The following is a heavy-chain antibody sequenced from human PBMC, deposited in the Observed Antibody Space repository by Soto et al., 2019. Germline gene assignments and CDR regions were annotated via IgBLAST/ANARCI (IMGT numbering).Heavy chain of an antibody. D-gene: IGHD2-21*02. CDR1: GGSFSGYY. J-gene: IGHJ4*02. CDR3: AAVLFSGGPSTAFAS. CDR2: INHSGST. Sequence: PSETLSLTCAVYGGSFSGYYWSWIRQPPGKGLEWIGEINHSGSTNYNPSLKSRVTLFVDKSKNQFSLKMTSLTAADTALYYCAAVLFSGGPSTAFASWGQGTLVTVSS. V-gene: IGHV4-34*01.